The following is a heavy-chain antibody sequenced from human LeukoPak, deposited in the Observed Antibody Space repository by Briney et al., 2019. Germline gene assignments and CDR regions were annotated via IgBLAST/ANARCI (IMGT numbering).Heavy chain of an antibody. Sequence: SETLSLTCTVSGYSISSVYYWGWIRQPPGKGLEWIGSIYHSGSTYYNPSLKSRVTISVDTSKNRFSLNLSSVTAADTAVYYCARGTTGYNWFDPWGQGTLVTVSS. V-gene: IGHV4-38-2*02. J-gene: IGHJ5*02. CDR3: ARGTTGYNWFDP. D-gene: IGHD4-11*01. CDR1: GYSISSVYY. CDR2: IYHSGST.